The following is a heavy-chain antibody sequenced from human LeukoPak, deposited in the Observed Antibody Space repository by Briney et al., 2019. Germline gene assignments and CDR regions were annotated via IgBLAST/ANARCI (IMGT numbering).Heavy chain of an antibody. Sequence: SETLSLTCTVSGGSISSSSYYWGWIRQPPGKGLEWIGSIYYSGSTYYNPSLKSRVTISVDTSKNQFSLKLSSVTAADTAVYYCARDTDYGDYHDYWGQGTLVTVSS. J-gene: IGHJ4*02. CDR3: ARDTDYGDYHDY. V-gene: IGHV4-39*02. CDR2: IYYSGST. CDR1: GGSISSSSYY. D-gene: IGHD4-17*01.